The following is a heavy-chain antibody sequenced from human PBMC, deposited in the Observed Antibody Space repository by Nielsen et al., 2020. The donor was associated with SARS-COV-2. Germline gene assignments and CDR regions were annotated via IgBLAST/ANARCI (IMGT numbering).Heavy chain of an antibody. CDR2: ISGDGGNT. Sequence: GESLKISCAASGFTFDDYAMHWVRQAPGKGLEWVSLISGDGGNTYYADSVKGRFTISRDNSKNSLYLQMNSLRTEDTALYYCAKDSDRGVAGTFSYYYYGMDVWGQGATVTVSS. D-gene: IGHD6-19*01. J-gene: IGHJ6*02. V-gene: IGHV3-43*02. CDR1: GFTFDDYA. CDR3: AKDSDRGVAGTFSYYYYGMDV.